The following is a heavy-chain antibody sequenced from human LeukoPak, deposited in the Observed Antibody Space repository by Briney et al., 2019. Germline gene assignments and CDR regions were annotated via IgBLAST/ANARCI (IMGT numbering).Heavy chain of an antibody. CDR1: GGSISSGGYY. J-gene: IGHJ6*03. CDR2: IYHSGST. CDR3: ARLPLFYYYMDV. Sequence: SSETLSLTCTVSGGSISSGGYYWSWIRQPPGKGLEWIGYIYHSGSTYYNPSLKSRVTISVDTSKNQFSLKLSSVTAADTAVYYCARLPLFYYYMDVWGKGTTVTVSS. V-gene: IGHV4-30-2*01.